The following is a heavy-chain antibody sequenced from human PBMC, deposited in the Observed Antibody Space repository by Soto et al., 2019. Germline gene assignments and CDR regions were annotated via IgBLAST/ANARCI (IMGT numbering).Heavy chain of an antibody. CDR2: IYWDDDK. Sequence: QITLKESGPTLVKPTQTLTLTCTFSGFSLSTSGVGVGWIRQPPGKALEWLALIYWDDDKRYSPSLKSRLTVTKDTSKNQLVLTMTNMDPVDTATYYCAHRPSGYCSGGSCYYAHFDYWGQGTLVTVSS. D-gene: IGHD2-15*01. CDR3: AHRPSGYCSGGSCYYAHFDY. CDR1: GFSLSTSGVG. V-gene: IGHV2-5*02. J-gene: IGHJ4*02.